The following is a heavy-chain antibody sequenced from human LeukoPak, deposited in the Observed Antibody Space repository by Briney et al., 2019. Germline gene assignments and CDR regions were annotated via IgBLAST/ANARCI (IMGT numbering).Heavy chain of an antibody. D-gene: IGHD3-10*01. J-gene: IGHJ4*02. V-gene: IGHV4-39*07. CDR2: IYYSGST. CDR1: GGSISSSSYY. CDR3: ARLTYYYGSGSYYLFDY. Sequence: PSETLSLTCTVSGGSISSSSYYWGWIRQPPGKGLEWIGSIYYSGSTYYNPSLKSRVTISVDTSKNQFSLKLSSVTAADTAVYYCARLTYYYGSGSYYLFDYWGEGTLVTVS.